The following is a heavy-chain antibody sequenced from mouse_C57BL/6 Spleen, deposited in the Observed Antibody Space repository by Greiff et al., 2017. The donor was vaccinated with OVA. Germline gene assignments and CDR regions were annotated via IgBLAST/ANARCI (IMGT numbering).Heavy chain of an antibody. CDR3: ARQNYYGSSYDWYFDV. V-gene: IGHV5-6*01. CDR1: GFTFSSYG. CDR2: ISSGGSYT. Sequence: DVQLVESGGDLVKPGGSLKLSCAASGFTFSSYGMSWVRQTPDKRLEWVATISSGGSYTYYPDSVKGRFTISRDNAKNTLYLQMSSLKSEDTAMYYCARQNYYGSSYDWYFDVWGTGTTVTVSS. J-gene: IGHJ1*03. D-gene: IGHD1-1*01.